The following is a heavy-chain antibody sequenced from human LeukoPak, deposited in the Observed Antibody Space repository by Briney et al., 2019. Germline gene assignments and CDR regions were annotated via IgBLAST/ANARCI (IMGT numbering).Heavy chain of an antibody. J-gene: IGHJ4*02. CDR3: AKDWNWEIDY. CDR2: IHYDSTTE. V-gene: IGHV3-30*02. D-gene: IGHD1-7*01. CDR1: GVTLSSYG. Sequence: GWSLRLSGAASGVTLSSYGMRGVREAPGKGLEWVAYIHYDSTTEDYAHSVKGRFTISRDNSKNPLVLQLNKLSGEDIVVLYCAKDWNWEIDYWGQGTLVTVSS.